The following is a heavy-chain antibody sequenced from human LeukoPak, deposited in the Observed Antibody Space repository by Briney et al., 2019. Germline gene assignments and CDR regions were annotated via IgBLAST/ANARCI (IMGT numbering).Heavy chain of an antibody. D-gene: IGHD2-15*01. CDR1: GYSFSGYY. V-gene: IGHV1-2*02. CDR2: IIPNTGDT. CDR3: AAGYFNKWYSEYFQH. J-gene: IGHJ1*01. Sequence: ASVKVSCKASGYSFSGYYMHWVRQAPGQGLEWLGLIIPNTGDTNYGQKLQGRVTMTRDTSISTAYLELSALTSDDTAVYYCAAGYFNKWYSEYFQHWGQGTLVTVSS.